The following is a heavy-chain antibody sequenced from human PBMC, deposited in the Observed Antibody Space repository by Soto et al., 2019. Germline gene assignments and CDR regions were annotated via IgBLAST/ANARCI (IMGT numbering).Heavy chain of an antibody. Sequence: GGSLRLSCAAAGFTFSSYGIHWVRQAPGKGLEWVAVISYDGSNKYYADSVKGRFTISRDNSKNTLYLQMNSLRAEDTAVYYCAKGYYDSSGCDYWGQGTLVTVSS. CDR2: ISYDGSNK. V-gene: IGHV3-30*18. D-gene: IGHD3-22*01. CDR3: AKGYYDSSGCDY. J-gene: IGHJ4*02. CDR1: GFTFSSYG.